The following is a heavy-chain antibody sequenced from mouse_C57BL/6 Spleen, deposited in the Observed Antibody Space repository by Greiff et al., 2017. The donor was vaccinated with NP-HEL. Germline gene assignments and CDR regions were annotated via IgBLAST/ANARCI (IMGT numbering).Heavy chain of an antibody. CDR3: AIRNYYGNLRAMDY. Sequence: QVQLQQPGAELVKPGASVKMSCKASGYTFTSYWITWVKQRPGQGLEWIGDIYPGSGSTNYNEKFKSKATLTVDTSSSTAYMQLSSLTSEDSAVYYCAIRNYYGNLRAMDYWGQGTSVTVSS. CDR2: IYPGSGST. J-gene: IGHJ4*01. D-gene: IGHD2-1*01. V-gene: IGHV1-55*01. CDR1: GYTFTSYW.